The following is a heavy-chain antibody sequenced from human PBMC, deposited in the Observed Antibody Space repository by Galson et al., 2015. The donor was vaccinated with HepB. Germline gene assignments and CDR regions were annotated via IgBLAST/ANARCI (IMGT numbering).Heavy chain of an antibody. V-gene: IGHV3-23*01. CDR2: ISGSGGST. D-gene: IGHD2-2*02. CDR3: ARNEGYCSSTSCHRTLDWFDP. J-gene: IGHJ5*02. Sequence: SLRLSCAASGFTFSSYAMSWVRQAPGKGLEWVSAISGSGGSTYYADSVKGRFTISRDNSKNTLYLQMNSLRAEDTAVYYCARNEGYCSSTSCHRTLDWFDPWGQGTLVTVSS. CDR1: GFTFSSYA.